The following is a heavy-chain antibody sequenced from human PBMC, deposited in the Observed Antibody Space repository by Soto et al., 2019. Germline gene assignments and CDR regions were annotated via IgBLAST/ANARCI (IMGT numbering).Heavy chain of an antibody. V-gene: IGHV4-39*07. Sequence: PSETLSLTCSVSGVSISSSSYYWGWIRQPPGKGLEWIGSIYYSGNTYYNPSLKSRVTISVDRSKNQFSLKLSSVTAADTAVYYCAREAAGILSWLDSWGQGTLVTVSS. CDR2: IYYSGNT. CDR1: GVSISSSSYY. J-gene: IGHJ5*01. CDR3: AREAAGILSWLDS. D-gene: IGHD6-25*01.